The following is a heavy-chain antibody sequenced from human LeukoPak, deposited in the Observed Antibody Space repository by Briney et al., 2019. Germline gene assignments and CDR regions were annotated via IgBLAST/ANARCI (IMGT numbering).Heavy chain of an antibody. D-gene: IGHD5-18*01. CDR2: INPNSGGT. Sequence: GASVKVSCKASGYTFTGYYMHWVRQAPGQGLEWMGWINPNSGGTNYAQKLQGRVTMTTDTSTSTAYMELRSLRSDDTAVYYCARDDPRGYSFGYQIDYWGQGTLVTVSS. J-gene: IGHJ4*02. CDR3: ARDDPRGYSFGYQIDY. V-gene: IGHV1-2*02. CDR1: GYTFTGYY.